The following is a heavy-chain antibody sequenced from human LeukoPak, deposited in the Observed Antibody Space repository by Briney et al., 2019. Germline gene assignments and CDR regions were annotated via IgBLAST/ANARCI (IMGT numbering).Heavy chain of an antibody. J-gene: IGHJ6*02. CDR2: IYHSGIS. V-gene: IGHV4-59*01. Sequence: SETLSLTCSVSGGSISSYYWSWIRQSPGKGLEWIGFIYHSGISKYNPSLKSRITMSVDTTKNQFSLKLRSVTAADTAVYYCARDHLTERQHYYYDMDVWGHGTTVTVSS. D-gene: IGHD1-1*01. CDR3: ARDHLTERQHYYYDMDV. CDR1: GGSISSYY.